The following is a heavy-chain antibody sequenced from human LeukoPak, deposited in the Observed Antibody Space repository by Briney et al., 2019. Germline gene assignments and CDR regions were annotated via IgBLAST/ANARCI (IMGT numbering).Heavy chain of an antibody. Sequence: PGGALRLSCAASGFTLSSYPVTWVRQAPGKGLEWVSAISNGGGSTNYADSVKGRFTISRVNPMNTVFLQMNSLRAEDTAVYYCATGGPGFLEWLPLDNWGQGTLATVSS. CDR1: GFTLSSYP. D-gene: IGHD3-3*01. CDR2: ISNGGGST. V-gene: IGHV3-23*01. J-gene: IGHJ4*02. CDR3: ATGGPGFLEWLPLDN.